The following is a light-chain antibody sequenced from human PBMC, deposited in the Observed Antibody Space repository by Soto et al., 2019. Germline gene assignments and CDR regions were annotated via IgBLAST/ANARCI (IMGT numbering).Light chain of an antibody. V-gene: IGKV4-1*01. CDR1: QSVLYSSNNKNY. CDR2: WAS. Sequence: DIVMTQSPDSLAVSLGERATINCKSSQSVLYSSNNKNYLAWYQQKPGQSPKLIISWASTRESGVPDRFSGSGSETDLPFTSRSLQAEDVAVYHCHKDYTTPRTFGQGTKVEIK. CDR3: HKDYTTPRT. J-gene: IGKJ1*01.